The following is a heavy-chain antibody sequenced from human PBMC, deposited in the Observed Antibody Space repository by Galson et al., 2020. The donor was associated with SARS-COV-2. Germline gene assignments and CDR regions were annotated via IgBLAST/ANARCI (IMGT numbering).Heavy chain of an antibody. D-gene: IGHD2-21*01. CDR3: ARILLANLFGRQIVH. V-gene: IGHV4-31*03. J-gene: IGHJ1*01. CDR1: GVSLTSGDFY. Sequence: ASETLSLTCTVSGVSLTSGDFYWSWIRQHPGKGLQWIGHNYYHGSTYYNPSLKSRVSMSVNTSKNEFSLRLSAVTAADTAFYYCARILLANLFGRQIVHWGQGTLVTVSS. CDR2: NYYHGST.